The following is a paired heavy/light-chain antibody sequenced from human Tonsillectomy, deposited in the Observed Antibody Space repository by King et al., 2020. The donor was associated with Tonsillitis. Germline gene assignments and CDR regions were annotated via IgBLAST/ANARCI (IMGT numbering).Light chain of an antibody. Sequence: EIVLTQSPGTLSLSPGERATLSCRASQSVSSRYLDWYQQKPGQAPRLLIYGASSRASGIPDRFSGSGSGTDFTLTISRLEPEDFAVYYCQQYGSSPPVTFGGGTKVEIK. CDR3: QQYGSSPPVT. J-gene: IGKJ4*01. CDR2: GAS. V-gene: IGKV3-20*01. CDR1: QSVSSRY.
Heavy chain of an antibody. CDR3: ARDGSYYDILTGYYADAFDI. D-gene: IGHD3-9*01. CDR2: IWYDGTNK. V-gene: IGHV3-33*01. Sequence: QVQLVESGGGVVQPGRSLRLSCAASGFTFSSYGMHWVRQAPGKGLEWVAVIWYDGTNKYYADSVKGRFTISRDNSKNTLYLQMNSLRAEDTAVYYCARDGSYYDILTGYYADAFDIWGQGTMVTVSS. CDR1: GFTFSSYG. J-gene: IGHJ3*02.